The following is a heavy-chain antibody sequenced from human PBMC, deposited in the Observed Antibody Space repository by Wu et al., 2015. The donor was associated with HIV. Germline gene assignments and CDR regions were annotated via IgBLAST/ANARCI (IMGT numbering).Heavy chain of an antibody. V-gene: IGHV1-46*01. Sequence: QVQLVQSGAEVKKPGASVKVSCKASGYTFTSYYMHWVRQAPGQGLEWMGMINPSGGSTSYAQKFQGRVTMTRDTSTSTVYMELSSLRSEDTAVYYCATPGYSSSWIDDAFDIWGQGTMVTVSS. CDR3: ATPGYSSSWIDDAFDI. CDR1: GYTFTSYY. D-gene: IGHD6-13*01. CDR2: INPSGGST. J-gene: IGHJ3*02.